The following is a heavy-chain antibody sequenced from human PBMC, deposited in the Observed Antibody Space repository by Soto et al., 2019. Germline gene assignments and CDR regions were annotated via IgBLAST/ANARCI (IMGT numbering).Heavy chain of an antibody. CDR2: TSAYNGNT. CDR1: CYTFTSYG. V-gene: IGHV1-18*01. Sequence: QVQLVQSGAEVKKPGASVKVSCKPSCYTFTSYGISWVRQAPEQRLEWMGWTSAYNGNTNYAQKLQGRVTMTTDTSTSTAYMELRSMRSDDTAVYYCARASYSSSSAGCDSWGQGTLVTVSS. J-gene: IGHJ4*02. D-gene: IGHD6-6*01. CDR3: ARASYSSSSAGCDS.